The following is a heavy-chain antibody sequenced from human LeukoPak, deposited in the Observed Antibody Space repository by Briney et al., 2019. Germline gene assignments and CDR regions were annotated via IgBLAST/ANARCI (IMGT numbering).Heavy chain of an antibody. Sequence: GGSPRLSCAASGFTFSSYEMNWVRQAPGKGLEWVSYISSSGSTIYYVDSVKGRFTIPRDNAKNSLYLQMNSLRAEDTAVYYCARDGDLAPDVPFDYWGQGTLVTVSS. V-gene: IGHV3-48*03. D-gene: IGHD7-27*01. J-gene: IGHJ4*02. CDR2: ISSSGSTI. CDR1: GFTFSSYE. CDR3: ARDGDLAPDVPFDY.